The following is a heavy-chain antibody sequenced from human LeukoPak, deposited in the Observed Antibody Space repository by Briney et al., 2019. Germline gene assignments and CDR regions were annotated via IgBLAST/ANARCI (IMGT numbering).Heavy chain of an antibody. D-gene: IGHD1-1*01. CDR1: GFTSSSYE. CDR3: ARERQLERLAFGKEGSAFDY. V-gene: IGHV3-48*03. J-gene: IGHJ4*02. Sequence: GGSLRHSCAASGFTSSSYEKNWVRQAPAKGLEWVSYISSSGSTIYYADSVKGRFTISRDNAKNSLYLQMNRLRAEDTAVYYCARERQLERLAFGKEGSAFDYWGQGTLVTVSS. CDR2: ISSSGSTI.